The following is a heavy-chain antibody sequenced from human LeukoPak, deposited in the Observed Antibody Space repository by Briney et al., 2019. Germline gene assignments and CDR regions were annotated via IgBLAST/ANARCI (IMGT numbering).Heavy chain of an antibody. J-gene: IGHJ6*03. CDR3: ARGGARLSYYYIDV. CDR1: GFDFSGSA. CDR2: IRIKANSYAT. V-gene: IGHV3-73*01. D-gene: IGHD3-16*01. Sequence: GGSLRLSCAASGFDFSGSAIHWVRQASGKGLEWVGRIRIKANSYATAYAASVKGRFTISRDDSKNTAYLQMNSLKTEDTAVYYCARGGARLSYYYIDVWGKGTTVIVSS.